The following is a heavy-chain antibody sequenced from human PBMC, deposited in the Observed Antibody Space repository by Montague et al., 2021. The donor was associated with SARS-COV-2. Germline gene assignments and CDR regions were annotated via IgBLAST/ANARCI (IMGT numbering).Heavy chain of an antibody. CDR3: ASHDRTCSWTSCQISFEFDD. D-gene: IGHD2-2*01. V-gene: IGHV4-39*01. CDR2: INYSGST. Sequence: SETLSLTCSVSDGFVSSRSNYWGRVRQPPGKGLEWIGSINYSGSTYYNPSLKSRVYMSVDTSRNTFSLELTSVTAADTAVYFCASHDRTCSWTSCQISFEFDDWGRGILVTVSS. J-gene: IGHJ4*02. CDR1: DGFVSSRSNY.